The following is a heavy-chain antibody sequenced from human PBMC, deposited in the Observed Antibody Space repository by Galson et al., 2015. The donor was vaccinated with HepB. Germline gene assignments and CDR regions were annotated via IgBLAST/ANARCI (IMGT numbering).Heavy chain of an antibody. Sequence: SLRLSCAASGLTFKTAWMSWVRQAPGKGLEWVGRIKSNPDGGTTDYPAPVKGRFTLSRDDSKNTLYLQMNSLKTEDTAVYYCTTVIVGSGYWGQGTLVTVSS. J-gene: IGHJ4*02. V-gene: IGHV3-15*01. CDR2: IKSNPDGGTT. CDR1: GLTFKTAW. D-gene: IGHD1-26*01. CDR3: TTVIVGSGY.